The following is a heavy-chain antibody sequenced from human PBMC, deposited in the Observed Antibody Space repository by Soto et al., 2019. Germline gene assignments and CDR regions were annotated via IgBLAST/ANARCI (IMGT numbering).Heavy chain of an antibody. J-gene: IGHJ4*02. CDR3: ARAYDFWSGYFDY. CDR2: INAGNGNT. CDR1: GYTFTSYA. D-gene: IGHD3-3*01. Sequence: ASVKVSCKASGYTFTSYAMHWVRQAPGQRLEWMGWINAGNGNTKYSQKFQGRVTITRDTSASTAYVELSSLRSEDTAVYYCARAYDFWSGYFDYWGQGTLVTVSS. V-gene: IGHV1-3*01.